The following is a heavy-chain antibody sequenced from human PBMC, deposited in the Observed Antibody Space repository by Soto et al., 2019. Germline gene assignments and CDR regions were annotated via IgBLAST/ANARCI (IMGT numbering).Heavy chain of an antibody. CDR2: IDGSGTTK. Sequence: PGGSLRLSCGVSGFTFNDFEMNWVRQAPGKGLEWLAYIDGSGTTKKYADSVRGRFTISRDNTNNSLFLQMSSLSAADTAIYYCARGFVRFNYWGQGTMVSVSS. CDR1: GFTFNDFE. CDR3: ARGFVRFNY. V-gene: IGHV3-48*03. J-gene: IGHJ4*02.